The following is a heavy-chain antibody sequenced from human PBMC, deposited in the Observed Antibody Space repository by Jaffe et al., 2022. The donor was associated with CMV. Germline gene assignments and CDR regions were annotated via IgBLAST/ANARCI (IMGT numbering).Heavy chain of an antibody. CDR2: IKSKTDGGTT. Sequence: EVQLVESGGGLVKPGGSLRLSCAASGFTFSNAWMSWVRQAPGKGLEWVGRIKSKTDGGTTDYAAPVKGRFTISRDDSKNTLYLQMNSLKTEDTAVYYCTTDLSLWFGDHLGMDVWGQGTTVTVSS. J-gene: IGHJ6*02. CDR1: GFTFSNAW. D-gene: IGHD3-10*01. CDR3: TTDLSLWFGDHLGMDV. V-gene: IGHV3-15*01.